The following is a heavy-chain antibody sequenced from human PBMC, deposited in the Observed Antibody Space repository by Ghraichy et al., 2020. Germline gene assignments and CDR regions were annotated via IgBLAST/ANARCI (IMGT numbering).Heavy chain of an antibody. Sequence: ASVKVSCKASGYTFTSYGISWVRQAPGQGLEWMGWISAYNGNTNYAQKLQGRVTMTTDTSTSTAYMELRSLRSDDTAVYYCARPESIWSGYNYGMDVWGQGTTVTVSS. CDR1: GYTFTSYG. CDR2: ISAYNGNT. CDR3: ARPESIWSGYNYGMDV. D-gene: IGHD3-3*01. J-gene: IGHJ6*02. V-gene: IGHV1-18*01.